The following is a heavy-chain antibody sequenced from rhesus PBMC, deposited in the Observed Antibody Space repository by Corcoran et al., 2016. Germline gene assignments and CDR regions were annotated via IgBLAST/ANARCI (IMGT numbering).Heavy chain of an antibody. Sequence: QVQLQESGPGLVKPSETLSPTGAVSGYSLRSGYYWGWFRHSPVRGLEYIVYISGCTGSTYYNPSLKSRVTISKDSSKNQFSLKLTSVTAADTAFYFCARHSDTVTTFGLDSWGQGVVVTISS. V-gene: IGHV4-99*01. J-gene: IGHJ6*01. D-gene: IGHD4-23*01. CDR1: GYSLRSGYY. CDR2: ISGCTGST. CDR3: ARHSDTVTTFGLDS.